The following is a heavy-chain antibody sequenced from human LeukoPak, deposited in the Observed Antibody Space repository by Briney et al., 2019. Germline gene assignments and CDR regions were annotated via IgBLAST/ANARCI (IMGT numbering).Heavy chain of an antibody. CDR3: ATYTEDYSGPAFAP. D-gene: IGHD3-16*01. V-gene: IGHV4-31*03. Sequence: PSETLSLTCTASGGSISSGGYYWSWIRQHPGKGLEWIGYIYYSGSTYYNPSLKSRVTISVDTSKNQFSLKLSSVTAADTAVYYCATYTEDYSGPAFAPWGQGTLVIVSS. CDR2: IYYSGST. CDR1: GGSISSGGYY. J-gene: IGHJ5*02.